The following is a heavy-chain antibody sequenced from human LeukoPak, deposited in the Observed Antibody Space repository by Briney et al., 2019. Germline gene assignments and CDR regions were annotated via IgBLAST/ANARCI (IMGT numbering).Heavy chain of an antibody. CDR3: ARDGGKNYDILTGYSQYYYGMDV. V-gene: IGHV3-66*01. D-gene: IGHD3-9*01. CDR2: IYSGGST. CDR1: GFTVSSNY. Sequence: GGSLRLSCAASGFTVSSNYMSWVRQAPGKGLEWVSVIYSGGSTYYADSVEGRFTISRDNSKNTLYLQMNSLRAEDTAVYYCARDGGKNYDILTGYSQYYYGMDVWGQGTTVTVS. J-gene: IGHJ6*02.